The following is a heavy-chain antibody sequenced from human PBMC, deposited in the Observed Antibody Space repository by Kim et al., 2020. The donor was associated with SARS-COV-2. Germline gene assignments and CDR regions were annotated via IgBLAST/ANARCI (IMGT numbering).Heavy chain of an antibody. V-gene: IGHV3-11*04. Sequence: KGRFTISSDNAKNSLYLQMNSLRAEDTAVYYCAREPRITMVQGVITYFDYWGQGTLVTVSS. CDR3: AREPRITMVQGVITYFDY. J-gene: IGHJ4*02. D-gene: IGHD3-10*01.